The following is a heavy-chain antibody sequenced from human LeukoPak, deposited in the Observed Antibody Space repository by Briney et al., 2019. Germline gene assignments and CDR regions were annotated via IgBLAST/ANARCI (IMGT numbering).Heavy chain of an antibody. CDR3: ARDDISIFGVVIGNWFDP. Sequence: GGSLRLSCAASGFTFSSYSMNWVRQAPGKGLEWVSYISSSSSTIYYADSVKGRFTISRDNAKNSLYLQMNSLRAEDTAVYYRARDDISIFGVVIGNWFDPWGQGTLVTVSS. V-gene: IGHV3-48*01. CDR2: ISSSSSTI. CDR1: GFTFSSYS. D-gene: IGHD3-3*01. J-gene: IGHJ5*02.